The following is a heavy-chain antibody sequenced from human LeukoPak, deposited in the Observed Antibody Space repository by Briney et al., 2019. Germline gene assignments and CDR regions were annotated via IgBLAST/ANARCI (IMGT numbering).Heavy chain of an antibody. CDR3: ARDLISYGMDV. CDR1: EFIFSSYA. V-gene: IGHV3-30*04. CDR2: ISYDGSNK. D-gene: IGHD3-9*01. Sequence: GGSLRLSCAASEFIFSSYAMHWVRQAPGKGLEWVAVISYDGSNKYYADSVKGRFTISRDNSKNTLYVQMNSLRAEDTAVYYCARDLISYGMDVWGQGTTVTVSS. J-gene: IGHJ6*02.